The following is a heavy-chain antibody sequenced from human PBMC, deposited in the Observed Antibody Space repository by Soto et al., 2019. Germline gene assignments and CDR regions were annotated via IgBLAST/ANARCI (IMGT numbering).Heavy chain of an antibody. Sequence: SETLSLTCTVFGGSISSFYWSWIRQPPGKGLEWIGYIFYFGSTNYNPSLKSRVTLSIDTSKNQLSLKLSSVTAADTAVYYCARHSPDFDWLSQFDYWGQGTLVTVSS. CDR3: ARHSPDFDWLSQFDY. V-gene: IGHV4-59*08. CDR1: GGSISSFY. J-gene: IGHJ4*02. CDR2: IFYFGST. D-gene: IGHD3-9*01.